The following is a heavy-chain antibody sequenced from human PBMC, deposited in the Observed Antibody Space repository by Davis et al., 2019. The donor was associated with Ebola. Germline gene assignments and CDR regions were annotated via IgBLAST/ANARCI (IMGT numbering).Heavy chain of an antibody. Sequence: GESLKISCAASGFTFSSNSMNWVRQAPGKGLEWVSFISSSSNYIYYADSVKGRFTVSRDNAKNSLYLQMNSLRAEDTAVYYCARFMTTADYWGQGTLVTVSS. D-gene: IGHD4-17*01. CDR2: ISSSSNYI. J-gene: IGHJ4*02. CDR3: ARFMTTADY. CDR1: GFTFSSNS. V-gene: IGHV3-21*01.